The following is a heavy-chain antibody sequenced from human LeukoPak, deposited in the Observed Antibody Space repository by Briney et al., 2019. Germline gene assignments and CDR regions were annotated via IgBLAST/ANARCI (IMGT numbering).Heavy chain of an antibody. CDR3: AKDSPTYYADS. D-gene: IGHD2/OR15-2a*01. V-gene: IGHV3-30*02. CDR2: INYNGRDK. Sequence: GGSLRLSCAASGLTFSSFGMHWVRQAPGKGLEWVSFINYNGRDKYYADSVKGRFTISRDSSKNTLSLQMNSLRAEDTAVYFCAKDSPTYYADSWGQGTLVTVSS. J-gene: IGHJ4*02. CDR1: GLTFSSFG.